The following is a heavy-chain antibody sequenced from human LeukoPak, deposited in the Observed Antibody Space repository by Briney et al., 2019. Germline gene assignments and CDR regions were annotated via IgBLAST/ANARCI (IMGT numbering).Heavy chain of an antibody. V-gene: IGHV3-48*01. CDR2: ISSSSSTI. CDR3: ARVPYPGYYGSGRGY. J-gene: IGHJ4*02. D-gene: IGHD3-10*01. CDR1: RFTFSNYA. Sequence: GGSLRLSCTASRFTFSNYAMSWVRQAPGKGLEWVSYISSSSSTIYYADSVKGRFTISRDNAKNSLYLQMNSLRAEDTAVYYCARVPYPGYYGSGRGYWGQGTLVTVSS.